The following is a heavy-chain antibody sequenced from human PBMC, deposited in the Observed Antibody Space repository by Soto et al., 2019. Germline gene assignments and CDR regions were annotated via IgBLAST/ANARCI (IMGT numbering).Heavy chain of an antibody. D-gene: IGHD3-10*01. J-gene: IGHJ5*02. V-gene: IGHV4-39*01. Sequence: PSETLSLTCTVSGGSISSSSYYWGWIRQPPGKGLEWIGSIYYSGSTYYNPSLKSRVTISVDTSKNQFSLKLSSVTAADTAVYYCARRGIMVRGVHWFDPWGQGTLVTVS. CDR2: IYYSGST. CDR1: GGSISSSSYY. CDR3: ARRGIMVRGVHWFDP.